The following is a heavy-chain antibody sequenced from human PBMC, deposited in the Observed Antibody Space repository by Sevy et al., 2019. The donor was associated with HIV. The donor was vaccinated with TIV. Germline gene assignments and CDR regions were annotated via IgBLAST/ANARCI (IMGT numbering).Heavy chain of an antibody. CDR1: GYDFSTYW. D-gene: IGHD1-26*01. J-gene: IGHJ6*02. Sequence: GESLKISCKGSGYDFSTYWIAWVRQMPGKGLELRGIIFPGDSDTRHSPSFQGQVTISADDSIRTSYLQWRSLKASDTAIYHCAVQGILLRGGDYFYYGLDVWGQGTTVTVSS. V-gene: IGHV5-51*01. CDR3: AVQGILLRGGDYFYYGLDV. CDR2: IFPGDSDT.